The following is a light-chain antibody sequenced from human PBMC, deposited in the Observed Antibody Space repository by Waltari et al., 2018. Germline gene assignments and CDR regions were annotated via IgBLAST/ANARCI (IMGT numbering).Light chain of an antibody. V-gene: IGKV1-33*01. Sequence: DIQMTQSPSSLAASVGDRVTITCPASQDITIYLNWYQQKPGKAPKLLIYDTSKLETGVPSRFSGSGSGTHFTFTISSLQPEDIATYYCQVSFHFPLTFGGGTKLEIK. J-gene: IGKJ4*01. CDR1: QDITIY. CDR2: DTS. CDR3: QVSFHFPLT.